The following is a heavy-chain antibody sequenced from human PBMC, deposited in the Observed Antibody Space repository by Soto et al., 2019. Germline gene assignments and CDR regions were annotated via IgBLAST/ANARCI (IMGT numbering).Heavy chain of an antibody. V-gene: IGHV3-33*01. CDR1: GFTFSSYG. J-gene: IGHJ3*02. Sequence: QVQLVESGGGVVQPGRSLRLSCAASGFTFSSYGMHWVRQAPGKGLEWVAVIWYDGSNKYYADSVKGRFTISRDNSKNTLYLQMNSLRAEDTAVYYCARAAHDYGVFMGAFDIWGQGTMVTVSS. CDR3: ARAAHDYGVFMGAFDI. D-gene: IGHD4-17*01. CDR2: IWYDGSNK.